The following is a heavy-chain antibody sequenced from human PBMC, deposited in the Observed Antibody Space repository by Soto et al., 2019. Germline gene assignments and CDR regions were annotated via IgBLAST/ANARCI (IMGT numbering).Heavy chain of an antibody. CDR3: ARDWNRCSGGRCSSSGFMDY. D-gene: IGHD2-15*01. CDR2: ISYDGSNK. Sequence: PGGSLRLSCAASGFTFSSYGMHWVRQAPGKGLEWVAVISYDGSNKYYADSVKGRFTISRDSSKNTLYLQMNSLRAEDTSVYYCARDWNRCSGGRCSSSGFMDYWGQGTVVTVSS. J-gene: IGHJ4*02. V-gene: IGHV3-30*03. CDR1: GFTFSSYG.